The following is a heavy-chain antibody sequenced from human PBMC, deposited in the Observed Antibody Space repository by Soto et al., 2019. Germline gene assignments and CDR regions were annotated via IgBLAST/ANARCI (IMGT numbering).Heavy chain of an antibody. CDR2: ISYDGSDK. V-gene: IGHV3-30-3*01. D-gene: IGHD5-18*01. CDR1: RFTFSNYA. Sequence: QVHLVESGGGVVQPGRSLRLSCAASRFTFSNYAMHWVRQAPGKGLEWVAVISYDGSDKYNANSVKGRFTISRDNSKNTLYLQMNSLRAEDTAVYYCARDTGPNGYNYYYFGMDVWGQGTTVTVSS. CDR3: ARDTGPNGYNYYYFGMDV. J-gene: IGHJ6*02.